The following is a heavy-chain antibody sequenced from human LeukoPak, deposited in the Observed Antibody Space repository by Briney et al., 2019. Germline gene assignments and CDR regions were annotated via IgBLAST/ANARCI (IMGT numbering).Heavy chain of an antibody. V-gene: IGHV3-30*02. CDR1: TFTFSIYG. CDR2: IQYDGTNK. J-gene: IGHJ4*02. Sequence: GGSLRLSCASTFTFSIYGMHWVRQAPGKGLEWVAFIQYDGTNKYYADSVKGRFTISRDKSRNTLYLQMNSLRAEDTAVYYCARDRTAYSYGTLFDYWGQGTLVTVSS. CDR3: ARDRTAYSYGTLFDY. D-gene: IGHD5-12*01.